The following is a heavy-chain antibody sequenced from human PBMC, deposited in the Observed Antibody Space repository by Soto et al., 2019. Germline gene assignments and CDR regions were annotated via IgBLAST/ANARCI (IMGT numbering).Heavy chain of an antibody. CDR1: GFTVSTDS. CDR2: ISTSGATR. V-gene: IGHV3-48*02. D-gene: IGHD3-10*01. CDR3: ARFFGRGFDY. Sequence: EVQLVESGGGLVQPGGSLRLSCVASGFTVSTDSLNWVRQAPGKGLEWVAHISTSGATRYYADSVKGRFTISRDNAKTALYLQMDSLRNEDTAVYYCARFFGRGFDYWGQVTLFTVSS. J-gene: IGHJ4*02.